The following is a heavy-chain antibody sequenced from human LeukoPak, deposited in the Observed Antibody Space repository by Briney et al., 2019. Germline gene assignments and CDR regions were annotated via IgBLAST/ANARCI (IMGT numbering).Heavy chain of an antibody. D-gene: IGHD3-10*01. CDR1: GFTFSSYA. V-gene: IGHV3-30*04. J-gene: IGHJ4*02. Sequence: GGSLRLSCAASGFTFSSYAMHWVRQAPGKGLEWVAVISYDGSKKYYADSVKGRFTISRDNSKNTLYLQMNSLRAEDTAVYYCARDLLDTYYYGSGSYEGPDYWGQGTLVTVSS. CDR2: ISYDGSKK. CDR3: ARDLLDTYYYGSGSYEGPDY.